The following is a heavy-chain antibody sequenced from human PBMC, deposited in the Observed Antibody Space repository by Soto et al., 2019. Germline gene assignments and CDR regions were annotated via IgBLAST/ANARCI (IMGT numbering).Heavy chain of an antibody. Sequence: EVQLLESGGGLVQPGGSLRLSCAASGFSFSSYAMTWVRQAPGKGLDCVSTISGSGGSTYYVDSVKGRFTISRDNSKNTLAVHMNGVRAEDTAVYYCAKRGSGAVAFDYWCQGTLVTVSS. CDR3: AKRGSGAVAFDY. D-gene: IGHD6-19*01. CDR1: GFSFSSYA. CDR2: ISGSGGST. J-gene: IGHJ4*02. V-gene: IGHV3-23*01.